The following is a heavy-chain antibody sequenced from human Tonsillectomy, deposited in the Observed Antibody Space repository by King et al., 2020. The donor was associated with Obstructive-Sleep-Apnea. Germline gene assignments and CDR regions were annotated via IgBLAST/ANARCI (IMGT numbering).Heavy chain of an antibody. Sequence: VQLVQSGGDVVRPGTSLTLSCIASGFTFSNFEIHWVREAPGKGLEWVTLVSTDGRRQYYADSVKGRFTISRDNSKNTVYLLMNNLRPDDTAMYYCARDFDYWGQGTLVTVSP. CDR2: VSTDGRRQ. CDR1: GFTFSNFE. V-gene: IGHV3-30*14. J-gene: IGHJ4*02. CDR3: ARDFDY.